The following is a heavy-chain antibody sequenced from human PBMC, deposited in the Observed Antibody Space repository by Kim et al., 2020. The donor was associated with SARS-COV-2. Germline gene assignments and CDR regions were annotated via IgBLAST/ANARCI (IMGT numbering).Heavy chain of an antibody. Sequence: GGSLRLSCAASGFTFSSYAMHWVRQAPGKGLEWVAVISYDGSNKYYADSVKGRFTISRDNSKNTLYLQMNSLRAEDTAVYYCAREEGAYGSGSYPTHWGQGTLVTVSS. CDR2: ISYDGSNK. CDR3: AREEGAYGSGSYPTH. V-gene: IGHV3-30-3*01. D-gene: IGHD3-10*01. CDR1: GFTFSSYA. J-gene: IGHJ4*02.